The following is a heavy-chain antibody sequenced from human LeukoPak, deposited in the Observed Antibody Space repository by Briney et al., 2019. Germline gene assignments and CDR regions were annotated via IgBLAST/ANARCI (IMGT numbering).Heavy chain of an antibody. V-gene: IGHV3-33*06. CDR2: IWYDGSHD. CDR1: GFTFSHYA. CDR3: AKEGDYCSSPGCYKRGTDY. D-gene: IGHD2-2*02. J-gene: IGHJ4*02. Sequence: PGTSLRLSCATSGFTFSHYAFHWVRQAPGKGLGWVAVIWYDGSHDTYADSVKGRFTVSRDNSKNMLYLQMNSLRVEDTAVYFCAKEGDYCSSPGCYKRGTDYWGQGTLVSVSP.